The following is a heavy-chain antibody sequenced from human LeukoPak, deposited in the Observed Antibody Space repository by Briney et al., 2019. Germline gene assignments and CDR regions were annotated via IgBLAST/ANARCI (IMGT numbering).Heavy chain of an antibody. D-gene: IGHD3-22*01. J-gene: IGHJ4*02. V-gene: IGHV1-69*04. Sequence: SVKVSCKASGGTFSSYAISWGRQAPGQGLEWMGRIIPILGIAKYAQKFQGRVTITADKSTSTAYMELSSLRSEDTGVYYCARDIPYYYDSSGYYLDYWGQETLLSVSS. CDR2: IIPILGIA. CDR3: ARDIPYYYDSSGYYLDY. CDR1: GGTFSSYA.